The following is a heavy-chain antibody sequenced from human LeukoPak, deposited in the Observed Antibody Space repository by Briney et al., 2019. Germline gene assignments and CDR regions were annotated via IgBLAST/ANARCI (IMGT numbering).Heavy chain of an antibody. CDR3: ARAMGGIAAAGPIDY. Sequence: PGGSLRLSCAASGFTFSSYGMHWVRQAPGKGLEWVAVISYDGSNKYYADSVKGRFTISRDNSKNTLYPQMNSLRAEDTAVYYCARAMGGIAAAGPIDYWGQGTLVTVSS. J-gene: IGHJ4*02. CDR2: ISYDGSNK. V-gene: IGHV3-30*03. D-gene: IGHD6-13*01. CDR1: GFTFSSYG.